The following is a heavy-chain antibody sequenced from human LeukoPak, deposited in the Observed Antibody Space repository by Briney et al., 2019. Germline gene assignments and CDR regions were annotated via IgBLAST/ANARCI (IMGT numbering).Heavy chain of an antibody. CDR1: GFTFSSYA. D-gene: IGHD2-2*01. CDR3: AKDGYIVVVPAATGLDY. V-gene: IGHV3-23*01. J-gene: IGHJ4*02. CDR2: IGGSGGST. Sequence: PGGSLRLSCAASGFTFSSYAMSWVRQAPGKGPEWVSAIGGSGGSTYYADSVKGRFTISRDNSKNTLYLQMNSLRAEDTAVYYCAKDGYIVVVPAATGLDYWGQGTLVTVSS.